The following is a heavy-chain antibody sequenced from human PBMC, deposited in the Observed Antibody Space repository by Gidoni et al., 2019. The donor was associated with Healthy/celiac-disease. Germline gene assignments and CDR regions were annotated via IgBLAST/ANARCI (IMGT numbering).Heavy chain of an antibody. CDR1: GGSIRSGSYY. V-gene: IGHV4-61*02. Sequence: QVQLQESGPGLVKPSQTLSLTCTVSGGSIRSGSYYWSWIRQPAGKGLEWIGRIYTSGSTNYNPSLKSRVTISVDTSKNQFSLKLSSVTAADTAVYYCARDASNQLLWGWFDPWGQGTLVTVSS. CDR2: IYTSGST. CDR3: ARDASNQLLWGWFDP. J-gene: IGHJ5*02. D-gene: IGHD2-2*01.